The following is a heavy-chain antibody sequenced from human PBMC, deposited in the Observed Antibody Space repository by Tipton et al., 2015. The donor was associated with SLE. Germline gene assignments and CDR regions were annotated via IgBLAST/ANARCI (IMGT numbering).Heavy chain of an antibody. V-gene: IGHV4-34*01. CDR2: INHSGST. CDR1: GGSFSGYY. CDR3: ASRSHYYDSSGYLWYFDL. D-gene: IGHD3-22*01. J-gene: IGHJ2*01. Sequence: TLSLTCAVYGGSFSGYYWSWIRQPPGKGLEWIGEINHSGSTNYNPSLKSRVTISVDTSKNQFSLKLSSVTAADTAVYYCASRSHYYDSSGYLWYFDLWGRDTLVTVSS.